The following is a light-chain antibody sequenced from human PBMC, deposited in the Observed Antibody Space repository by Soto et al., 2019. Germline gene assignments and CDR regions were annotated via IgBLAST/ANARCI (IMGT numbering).Light chain of an antibody. J-gene: IGKJ5*01. CDR3: QQLNSYPRSIT. Sequence: DIELTQSPSFLSASVGDRVTINCRASQGISSYLAWYQQKPGKAPKLLIYAASTLQSGVPSRFSGSGSGTEFTLTISSLQPEDFATYYCQQLNSYPRSITFGQGTRLE. CDR1: QGISSY. CDR2: AAS. V-gene: IGKV1-9*01.